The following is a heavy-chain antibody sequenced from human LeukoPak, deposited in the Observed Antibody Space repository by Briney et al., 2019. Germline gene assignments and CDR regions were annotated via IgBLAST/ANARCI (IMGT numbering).Heavy chain of an antibody. J-gene: IGHJ4*02. Sequence: TGGSLRLSCVASGFPFSSYWMTWVRQAPGKGLEWVANIKQDGSKKSYVDSVKGRFTISRDNAKNSLYLQMNSLRAEDTAVYYCAKAEYYYDSSGYDYWGQGTLVTVSS. CDR3: AKAEYYYDSSGYDY. CDR1: GFPFSSYW. V-gene: IGHV3-7*03. CDR2: IKQDGSKK. D-gene: IGHD3-22*01.